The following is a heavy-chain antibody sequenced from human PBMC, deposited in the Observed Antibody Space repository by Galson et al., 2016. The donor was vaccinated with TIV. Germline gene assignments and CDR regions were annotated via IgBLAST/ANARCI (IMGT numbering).Heavy chain of an antibody. CDR3: AQARYCSGCSCFIIDS. CDR2: ISCEGATK. Sequence: SLRLSCAASEFTFSDYTLHWVRQAPGKGLEWVAVISCEGATKHYAASVQGRFTIAIDHSKNTLYLQMDSLRTEDTAVYYCAQARYCSGCSCFIIDSWGQGTLVTVSS. CDR1: EFTFSDYT. D-gene: IGHD2-15*01. V-gene: IGHV3-30*01. J-gene: IGHJ4*02.